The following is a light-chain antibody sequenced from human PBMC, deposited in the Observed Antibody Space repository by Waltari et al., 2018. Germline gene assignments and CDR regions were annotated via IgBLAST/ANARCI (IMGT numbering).Light chain of an antibody. CDR2: GAS. Sequence: EIEMTPSPASLSVSPGETAILTCRASQNIGTSLSWFQLRPGRAPRHLIYGASTRATGIPARFSASGSGTEFSLTISSLQSDDFAVYYCLQYNNWPYTFGQGTRLEIK. J-gene: IGKJ2*01. CDR3: LQYNNWPYT. V-gene: IGKV3-15*01. CDR1: QNIGTS.